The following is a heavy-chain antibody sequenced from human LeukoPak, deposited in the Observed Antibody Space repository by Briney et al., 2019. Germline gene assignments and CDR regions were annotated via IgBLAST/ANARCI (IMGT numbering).Heavy chain of an antibody. CDR2: IYYSGST. Sequence: TSETLSLTCTVSGGSISSSSYYWGWVRQPPGKGLEWIGSIYYSGSTYYNPSLKSRVTISVDTSKNQFSLKLSSVTAADTAVYYCARGGTYYYDSSGYQPGNWFDPWGQGTLVTVSS. CDR1: GGSISSSSYY. J-gene: IGHJ5*02. CDR3: ARGGTYYYDSSGYQPGNWFDP. V-gene: IGHV4-39*01. D-gene: IGHD3-22*01.